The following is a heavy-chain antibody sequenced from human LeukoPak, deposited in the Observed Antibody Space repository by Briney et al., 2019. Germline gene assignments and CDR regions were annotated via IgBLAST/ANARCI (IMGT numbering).Heavy chain of an antibody. Sequence: GGSLRLSCAASGIAFSNHWMHWVRQAPGKGLEWVSWINSDGSYAAYADSVRARFTISRDNAKNTLYLQMNSLRPEDTAVYYCARDRPHNWFGPWGQGTLVTVSS. CDR2: INSDGSYA. V-gene: IGHV3-74*01. J-gene: IGHJ5*02. CDR1: GIAFSNHW. CDR3: ARDRPHNWFGP.